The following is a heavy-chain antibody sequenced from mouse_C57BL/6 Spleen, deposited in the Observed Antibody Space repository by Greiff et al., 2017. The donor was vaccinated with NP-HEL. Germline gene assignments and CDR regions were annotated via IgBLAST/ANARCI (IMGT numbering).Heavy chain of an antibody. CDR1: GYTFTSYW. Sequence: QVQLQQSGAELVMPGASVKLSCKASGYTFTSYWMHWVKQRPGQGLEWIGEIDPSDSYTNYNQKFKGKSTLTVDKSSSTAYMQLSSLTSEDSAVYYCARRADYYGSSWMDYWGQGTSVTVSS. J-gene: IGHJ4*01. CDR3: ARRADYYGSSWMDY. D-gene: IGHD1-1*01. V-gene: IGHV1-69*01. CDR2: IDPSDSYT.